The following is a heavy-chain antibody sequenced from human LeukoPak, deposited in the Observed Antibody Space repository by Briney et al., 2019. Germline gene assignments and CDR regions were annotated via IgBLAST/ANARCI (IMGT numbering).Heavy chain of an antibody. CDR2: IHSGGST. V-gene: IGHV3-53*01. D-gene: IGHD3-3*01. CDR3: ARDRYYDFWSGRTRNGYMDV. Sequence: GGSLRLSCAASGFTVSSSYMSWVRQAPGKGLEWVSVIHSGGSTYYADSVKGRFTISRDNSKNTLYLQMNSLRAEDTAVYYCARDRYYDFWSGRTRNGYMDVWGKGTTVTVSS. J-gene: IGHJ6*03. CDR1: GFTVSSSY.